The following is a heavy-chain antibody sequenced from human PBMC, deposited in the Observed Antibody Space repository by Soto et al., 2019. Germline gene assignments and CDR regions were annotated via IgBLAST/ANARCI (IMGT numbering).Heavy chain of an antibody. V-gene: IGHV1-8*01. D-gene: IGHD3-9*01. CDR2: MNPNSGNT. Sequence: ASVKVSCKASGYTFTSYDINWVRQATGQGLEWMGWMNPNSGNTGYAQKFQGRVTMTRNTSISTAYMELSSLRSDDTAVYYCARDALRCFDWLSRHGYYYGMDVWGQGTTVTVSS. J-gene: IGHJ6*02. CDR1: GYTFTSYD. CDR3: ARDALRCFDWLSRHGYYYGMDV.